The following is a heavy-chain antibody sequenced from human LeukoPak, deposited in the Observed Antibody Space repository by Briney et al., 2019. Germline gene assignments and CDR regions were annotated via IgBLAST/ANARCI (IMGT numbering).Heavy chain of an antibody. CDR3: ARMGFSTVGATHFDS. Sequence: GESLKISCKGSGYSFTSYWIGWVRQSPGKGLECMGIIYPGDSDTRYSPSFQGQVTISADRSTSTAYMQWSGLKASDTAMYYCARMGFSTVGATHFDSWGQGTLVTVSS. CDR2: IYPGDSDT. D-gene: IGHD1-26*01. J-gene: IGHJ4*02. V-gene: IGHV5-51*01. CDR1: GYSFTSYW.